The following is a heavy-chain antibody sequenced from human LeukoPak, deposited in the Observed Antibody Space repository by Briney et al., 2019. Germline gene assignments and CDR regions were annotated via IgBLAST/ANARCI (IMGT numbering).Heavy chain of an antibody. D-gene: IGHD6-19*01. Sequence: GASVKVPCKASGYTFTSYDINWMRQAAGQGPEWMGWMNPNSGNTEYAQKFQGRVTMTWDTSISTAYMELRSLRSEDTAVYYCGRALPSSGWVDYWGQGSLVTVSS. CDR1: GYTFTSYD. CDR3: GRALPSSGWVDY. V-gene: IGHV1-8*01. CDR2: MNPNSGNT. J-gene: IGHJ4*02.